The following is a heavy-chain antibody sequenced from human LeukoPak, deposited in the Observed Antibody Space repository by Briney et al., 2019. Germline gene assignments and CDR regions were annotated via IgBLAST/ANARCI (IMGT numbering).Heavy chain of an antibody. V-gene: IGHV3-7*03. CDR3: APSRGMDV. CDR2: IKQDGSEK. Sequence: GGSLRLSCAASGFTFSSFWMIWVRQAPGKGLEWVANIKQDGSEKYYLDSVKGRFTISRDNAKNSLYLQMNSLRAEDTAMYYCAPSRGMDVWGQGTTVTVSS. J-gene: IGHJ6*02. CDR1: GFTFSSFW.